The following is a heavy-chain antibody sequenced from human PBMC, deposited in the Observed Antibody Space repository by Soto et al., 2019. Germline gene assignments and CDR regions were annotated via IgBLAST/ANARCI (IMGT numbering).Heavy chain of an antibody. J-gene: IGHJ6*02. CDR1: RGSFSGSV. D-gene: IGHD3-3*01. Sequence: PDTLTLTXAVYRGSFSGSVSSWLRQPPGKGLEWIGEINHSGSTNYNPSLKSRVTISVDTSKNQFSLKLSSVTAADTAVYYCARGMYYDFWSGSPYYYYGMDVWGQGTTVTVSS. V-gene: IGHV4-34*01. CDR3: ARGMYYDFWSGSPYYYYGMDV. CDR2: INHSGST.